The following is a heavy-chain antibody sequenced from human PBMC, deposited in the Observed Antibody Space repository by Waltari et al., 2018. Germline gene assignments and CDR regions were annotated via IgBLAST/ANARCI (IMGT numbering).Heavy chain of an antibody. D-gene: IGHD6-25*01. J-gene: IGHJ4*02. CDR3: ARWSARISQREFYFDY. CDR1: GASVTGDW. Sequence: QVHLQESGPGLVKPSGTLSLTCEVSGASVTGDWWGWGRQPPGKGLEWIGEIYHSGSKNYNPSLKSRLAMSVDKSKNEFSLKLTSVTAADTAVYYCARWSARISQREFYFDYWGQGILVTISS. CDR2: IYHSGSK. V-gene: IGHV4-4*02.